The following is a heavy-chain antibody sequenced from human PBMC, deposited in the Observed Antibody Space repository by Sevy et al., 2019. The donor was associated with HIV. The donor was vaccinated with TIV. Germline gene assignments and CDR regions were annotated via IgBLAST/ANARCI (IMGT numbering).Heavy chain of an antibody. CDR3: AKGTLIAVAGLDAFAI. D-gene: IGHD6-13*01. CDR2: SGSGGNT. Sequence: GGSLRLSCAASGFTFSSYAMNWVRQAPGKGLEWVSSGSGGNTYYADSVKGRFTISRDSSKNTVSLQMNSLRAEDSAIYYCAKGTLIAVAGLDAFAIWGQGTKVTVSS. CDR1: GFTFSSYA. V-gene: IGHV3-23*01. J-gene: IGHJ3*02.